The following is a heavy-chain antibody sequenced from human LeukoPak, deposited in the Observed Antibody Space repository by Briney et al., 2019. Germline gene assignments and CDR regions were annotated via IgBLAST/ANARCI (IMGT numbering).Heavy chain of an antibody. Sequence: SETLSFTCTVSGGSISSYYWSWIRQPPGKGLEWIGYIYYSGSTIYNPSLKSRVTISVDTSKNQFSLKLSSVTAADTAVYYCAGGRRDAYNYNYWGQGTLVTVSS. CDR1: GGSISSYY. CDR3: AGGRRDAYNYNY. J-gene: IGHJ4*02. V-gene: IGHV4-59*01. CDR2: IYYSGST. D-gene: IGHD5-24*01.